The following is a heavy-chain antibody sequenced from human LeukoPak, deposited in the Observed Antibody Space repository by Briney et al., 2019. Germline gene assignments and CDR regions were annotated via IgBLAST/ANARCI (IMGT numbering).Heavy chain of an antibody. CDR3: ARDPPDSYSSGWYYFDY. V-gene: IGHV1-69*05. D-gene: IGHD6-19*01. Sequence: SVKASCKASGGTFSSYAISWVRQAPGQGLEWMGRIIPIFGTANYAQKFQGRVTFTTDESTSTAYMELSSLRSEDTAVYYCARDPPDSYSSGWYYFDYWGQGTLVTVSS. CDR1: GGTFSSYA. J-gene: IGHJ4*02. CDR2: IIPIFGTA.